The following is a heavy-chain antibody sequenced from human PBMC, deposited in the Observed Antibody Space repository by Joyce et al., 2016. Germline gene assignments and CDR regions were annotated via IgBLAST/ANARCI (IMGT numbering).Heavy chain of an antibody. CDR3: ARDGPFIHDSGRGPGWFDS. CDR1: GGSVNRGGYY. D-gene: IGHD3-10*01. J-gene: IGHJ5*01. V-gene: IGHV4-31*03. CDR2: VVDSRST. Sequence: QVQLKESGPGLVKPSETLSLTCLVPGGSVNRGGYYWTWFRQYAGKGLEWIGYVVDSRSTQYKPSLLGRVRISGDTSKNQFSLALTSVTAAATAIYYCARDGPFIHDSGRGPGWFDSWGPGTLVIVSS.